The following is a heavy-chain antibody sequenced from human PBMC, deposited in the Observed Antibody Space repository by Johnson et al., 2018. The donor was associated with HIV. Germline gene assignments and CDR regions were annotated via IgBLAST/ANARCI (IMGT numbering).Heavy chain of an antibody. CDR2: ISYDGSNK. CDR3: AKGDDYYDSSGYYRQGAFDI. CDR1: GFTFSSYA. J-gene: IGHJ3*02. Sequence: VQLVESGGGVVQPGRSLRLSCAASGFTFSSYAMHWVRQAPGKGLEWVAIISYDGSNKFYADSVKGRFTISRDNSKNTLYLQMNSLRTEDTAMYYCAKGDDYYDSSGYYRQGAFDIWGQGTMVTVSS. D-gene: IGHD3-22*01. V-gene: IGHV3-30*04.